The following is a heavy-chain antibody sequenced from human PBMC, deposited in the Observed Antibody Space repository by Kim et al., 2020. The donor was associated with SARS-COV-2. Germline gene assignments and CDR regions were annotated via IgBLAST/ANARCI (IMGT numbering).Heavy chain of an antibody. J-gene: IGHJ6*02. Sequence: SETLSLTCAVYGGSFSGYHWSWIRQPPGKGLEWIGEIKHSGSTNYNPSLKSRVTMSVDTSKSQFSLELRSVTAADTAVYYCARGRAGVVPSPILGIGPHYEYYAMDVWGQGTTVTVSS. CDR2: IKHSGST. CDR3: ARGRAGVVPSPILGIGPHYEYYAMDV. V-gene: IGHV4-34*01. D-gene: IGHD2-2*02. CDR1: GGSFSGYH.